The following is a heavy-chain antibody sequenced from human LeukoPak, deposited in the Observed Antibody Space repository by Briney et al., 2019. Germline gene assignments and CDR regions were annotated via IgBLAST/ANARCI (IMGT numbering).Heavy chain of an antibody. CDR2: ISGSGGST. J-gene: IGHJ4*02. CDR3: AKWSGEVVIAAFDY. CDR1: GFTFSSYA. V-gene: IGHV3-23*01. D-gene: IGHD2-21*01. Sequence: GGSLGLSCAASGFTFSSYAMSWVRQAPGKGLEWVSAISGSGGSTYYADSVKGRFTISRDNSKNTLYLQMNSLRAEDTAVYYCAKWSGEVVIAAFDYWGQGTLVTVSS.